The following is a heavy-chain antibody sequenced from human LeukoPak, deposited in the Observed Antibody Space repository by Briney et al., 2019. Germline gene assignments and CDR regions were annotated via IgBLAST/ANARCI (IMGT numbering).Heavy chain of an antibody. CDR1: GGTFSSYA. D-gene: IGHD3-10*01. V-gene: IGHV1-69*05. CDR2: IIPIFGTA. Sequence: SVKVSCKASGGTFSSYAISLVRQAPGQGLEWMGGIIPIFGTANYAQKFQGRVTITTDESTSTAYMELSSLRSEDTAVYYCASSGSYGSGSPFDYWGQGTLVTVSS. J-gene: IGHJ4*02. CDR3: ASSGSYGSGSPFDY.